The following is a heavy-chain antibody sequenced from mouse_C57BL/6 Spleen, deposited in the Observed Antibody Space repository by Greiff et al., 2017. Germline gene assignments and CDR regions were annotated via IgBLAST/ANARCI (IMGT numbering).Heavy chain of an antibody. V-gene: IGHV5-4*03. CDR3: ASETGWLLPFYY. CDR1: GFTFSSYA. D-gene: IGHD2-3*01. Sequence: EVKLMESGGGLVKPGGSLKISCAASGFTFSSYAMSWVRQTPEKRLEWVATISDGGSYTYYPDNVKGRFTISRDNAKNNLYLQMSHLKSEDTAMYYCASETGWLLPFYYWGQGTTLTVSS. J-gene: IGHJ2*01. CDR2: ISDGGSYT.